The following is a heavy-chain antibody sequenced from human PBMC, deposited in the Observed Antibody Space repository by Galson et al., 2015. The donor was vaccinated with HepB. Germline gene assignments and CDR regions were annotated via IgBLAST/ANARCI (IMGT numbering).Heavy chain of an antibody. J-gene: IGHJ4*02. D-gene: IGHD3-3*01. CDR2: IWYDGSNK. CDR1: GFTFSSYG. V-gene: IGHV3-33*01. CDR3: ASSASDDFWSGGPGSFDY. Sequence: SLRLSCAASGFTFSSYGMHWVRRAPGKGLEWVAVIWYDGSNKYYADSVKGRFTISRDNSKNTLYLQMNSLRAEDTAVCYCASSASDDFWSGGPGSFDYWGQGTLVTVSS.